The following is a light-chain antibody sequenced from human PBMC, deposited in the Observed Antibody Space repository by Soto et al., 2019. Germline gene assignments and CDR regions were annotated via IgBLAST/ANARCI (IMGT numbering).Light chain of an antibody. CDR3: SSYTSSSSLV. Sequence: QSALTQPASVSGSPGQSITISCTGTSSDVGGYNYVSWYQQHPGKALKLLIYEVTNRPSGVSDRFSGSKSGNTASLTISGLLTEDETDYYCSSYTSSSSLVFGTGTKLTVL. V-gene: IGLV2-14*01. J-gene: IGLJ1*01. CDR1: SSDVGGYNY. CDR2: EVT.